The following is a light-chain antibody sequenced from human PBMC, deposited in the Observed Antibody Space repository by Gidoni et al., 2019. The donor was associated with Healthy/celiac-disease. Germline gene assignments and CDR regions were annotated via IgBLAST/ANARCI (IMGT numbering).Light chain of an antibody. V-gene: IGKV1-5*03. Sequence: DIQMTQSPSTLSASVGDRVTITCRASQSISSLLAWYQQTPGKAPKRLIYKTSSLESGVPSRFSGSGSGTEFTLTIISLQPDDFATYYCQQYNSYSSLAFGQGTKVEIK. CDR1: QSISSL. J-gene: IGKJ1*01. CDR3: QQYNSYSSLA. CDR2: KTS.